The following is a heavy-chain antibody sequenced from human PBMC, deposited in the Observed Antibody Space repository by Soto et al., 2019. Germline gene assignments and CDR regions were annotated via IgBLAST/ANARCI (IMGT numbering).Heavy chain of an antibody. CDR1: GFTFSNAW. CDR2: IKSKTDGGTT. D-gene: IGHD2-8*01. V-gene: IGHV3-15*01. CDR3: TTAGPNIPDIVLMVYARNPRDPFDY. J-gene: IGHJ4*02. Sequence: GGSLRLSCAASGFTFSNAWMSWVRQAPGKGLEWVGRIKSKTDGGTTDYAAPVKGRFTISRDDSKNTLYLQMNSLKTEDTAVYYCTTAGPNIPDIVLMVYARNPRDPFDYWGQGTLVTVSS.